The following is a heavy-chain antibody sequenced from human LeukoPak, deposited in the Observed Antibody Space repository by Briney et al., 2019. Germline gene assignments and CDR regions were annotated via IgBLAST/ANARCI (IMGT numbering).Heavy chain of an antibody. D-gene: IGHD4-17*01. CDR2: IYYSGTA. Sequence: SQTLSLTCTVSGGSISSGGYYWSWVRQHPEKGLEWIGYIYYSGTAYYDPSLKSRVTMSVDTSKNQFSLKLDSVTAADTAVYYCARFSNDHGVKFDYWGQGTLVTVSS. J-gene: IGHJ4*02. V-gene: IGHV4-31*03. CDR1: GGSISSGGYY. CDR3: ARFSNDHGVKFDY.